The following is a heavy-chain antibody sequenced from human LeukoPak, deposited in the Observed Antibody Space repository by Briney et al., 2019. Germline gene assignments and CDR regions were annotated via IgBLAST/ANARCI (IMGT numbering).Heavy chain of an antibody. Sequence: PGGSLRLSCGASRFTFSDYAMTWVRQAPGKGLAWVSTITYGGERTYYADSVKGRYTISRDNSKNILYLQMNSLRGDDTGDYYCAKAGWSDRFDFWGQGTRVTVSS. D-gene: IGHD3-3*01. CDR2: ITYGGERT. J-gene: IGHJ4*02. V-gene: IGHV3-23*01. CDR1: RFTFSDYA. CDR3: AKAGWSDRFDF.